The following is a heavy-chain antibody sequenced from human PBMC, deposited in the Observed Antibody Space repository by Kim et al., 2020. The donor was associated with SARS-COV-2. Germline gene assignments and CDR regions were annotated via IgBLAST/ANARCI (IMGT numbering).Heavy chain of an antibody. V-gene: IGHV3-11*06. J-gene: IGHJ4*02. CDR2: ISSSSSYT. CDR1: GFTFSDYY. D-gene: IGHD3-10*01. CDR3: AREKGSGITPTIFFDY. Sequence: GGSLRLSCAASGFTFSDYYMSWIRQAPGKGLEWVSYISSSSSYTNYADSVKGRFTISRDNAKNSLYLQMNSLRAEDTAVYYCAREKGSGITPTIFFDYWGEGTLGTVSS.